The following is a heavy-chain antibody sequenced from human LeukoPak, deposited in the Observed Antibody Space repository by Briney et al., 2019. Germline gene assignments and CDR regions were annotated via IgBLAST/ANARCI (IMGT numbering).Heavy chain of an antibody. V-gene: IGHV1-2*06. D-gene: IGHD3-3*01. CDR3: ARDFTISSVASGMDV. CDR2: INPNSGGT. CDR1: GYTFTAFY. Sequence: GASVKVSCKASGYTFTAFYMHWVRQAPGQGLEWMGRINPNSGGTKYAQKFQGRVTMTTDTSINTAYLELSRLRSDDTAVYYCARDFTISSVASGMDVWGQGTTVTVSS. J-gene: IGHJ6*02.